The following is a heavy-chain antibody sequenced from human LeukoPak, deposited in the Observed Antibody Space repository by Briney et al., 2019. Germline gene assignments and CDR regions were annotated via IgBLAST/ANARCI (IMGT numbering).Heavy chain of an antibody. CDR3: ARVEGGSFDI. D-gene: IGHD3-16*01. J-gene: IGHJ3*02. V-gene: IGHV4-34*01. Sequence: LSETLSLTCAVKRGSLSGSYWNWIRQPPGKGLEWIGEIHHSGSTNYNPSLKSRVTISVDTSKNQVSLKLSSVTAADTAVYYCARVEGGSFDIWGQGTMVTVSS. CDR2: IHHSGST. CDR1: RGSLSGSY.